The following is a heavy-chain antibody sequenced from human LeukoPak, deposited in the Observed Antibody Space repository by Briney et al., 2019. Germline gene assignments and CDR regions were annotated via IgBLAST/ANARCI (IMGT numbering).Heavy chain of an antibody. CDR3: ARGVSSGWYYFDY. CDR1: GGSISSYY. V-gene: IGHV4-59*01. CDR2: IYYSGST. Sequence: SETLSLTCTVSGGSISSYYWSWIRQPPGKGLEWIGYIYYSGSTNYNPSLKSRVTISVDTSKNQFPLKLSSVTAADTAVYYCARGVSSGWYYFDYWGQGTLVTVSS. D-gene: IGHD6-19*01. J-gene: IGHJ4*02.